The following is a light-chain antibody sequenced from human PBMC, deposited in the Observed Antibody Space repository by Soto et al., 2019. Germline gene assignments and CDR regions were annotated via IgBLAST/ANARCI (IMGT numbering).Light chain of an antibody. V-gene: IGKV3-15*01. CDR3: QQYYNWPRT. J-gene: IGKJ1*01. CDR1: QSVTSN. CDR2: GAS. Sequence: EIVMTQSPTTLSVSPGERATLSCRASQSVTSNFAWYQQKPGQAPRLLIHGASTRATGIPARFSGSGSGTEFTLTISSLQPEDFAVYYCQQYYNWPRTFGQGTKVDIK.